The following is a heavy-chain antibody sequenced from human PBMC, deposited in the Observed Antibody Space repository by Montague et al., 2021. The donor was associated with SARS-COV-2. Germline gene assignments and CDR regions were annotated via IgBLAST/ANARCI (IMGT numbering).Heavy chain of an antibody. CDR1: GDSVTGRY. D-gene: IGHD2-21*01. J-gene: IGHJ3*02. CDR2: IHPYGDI. Sequence: SETLSLTCTVSGDSVTGRYLNWVRQAAGKGLEWIGFIHPYGDIHYNASLKSRVILSRDASKNQFSLTLTSVTAADTAVYYCAIGGDSAKCGIWGRGTLVTVSS. V-gene: IGHV4-4*07. CDR3: AIGGDSAKCGI.